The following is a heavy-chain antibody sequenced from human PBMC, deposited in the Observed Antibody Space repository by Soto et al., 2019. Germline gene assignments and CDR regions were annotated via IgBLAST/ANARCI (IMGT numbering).Heavy chain of an antibody. CDR3: ARDYWSMDYYYYGMDV. J-gene: IGHJ6*02. CDR2: IYYSGST. V-gene: IGHV4-39*07. D-gene: IGHD3-10*01. Sequence: SETLSLTCTVSGGSISSSSYYWGWIRQPPGKGLEWIGSIYYSGSTYYNPSLKSRVTISVDTSKNQFSLKLSSVTAADTAVYYCARDYWSMDYYYYGMDVWGQGTTVTV. CDR1: GGSISSSSYY.